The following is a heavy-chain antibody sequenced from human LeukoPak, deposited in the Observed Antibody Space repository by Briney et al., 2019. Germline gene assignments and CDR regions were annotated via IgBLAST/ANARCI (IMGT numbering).Heavy chain of an antibody. CDR3: ARGTGVLVAAAPNWFDP. D-gene: IGHD6-13*01. J-gene: IGHJ5*02. V-gene: IGHV4-34*01. CDR1: GGSFSGYY. CDR2: INQSGST. Sequence: KPSETLSLTCAVYGGSFSGYYWSWIRQPPGKGLEWIGEINQSGSTNYNPSLKSRVTISVDTSKNQFSLKLSSVTAADTAVYYCARGTGVLVAAAPNWFDPWGQGTLVTVSS.